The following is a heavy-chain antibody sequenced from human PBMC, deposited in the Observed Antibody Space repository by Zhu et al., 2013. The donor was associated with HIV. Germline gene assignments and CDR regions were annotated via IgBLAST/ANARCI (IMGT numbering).Heavy chain of an antibody. CDR3: ARSGYSYDTRLYYYYMDV. CDR2: FGTA. CDR1: GGTFSNYA. Sequence: QVQLVQSGAEVKKPRSSVKVSCKASGGTFSNYAIFGTANYAQKFQGRVTITADESTSTAYMELSSLRSEDTAVYYCARSGYSYDTRLYYYYMDVWGKGTTVTVSS. V-gene: IGHV1-69*01. J-gene: IGHJ6*03. D-gene: IGHD5-18*01.